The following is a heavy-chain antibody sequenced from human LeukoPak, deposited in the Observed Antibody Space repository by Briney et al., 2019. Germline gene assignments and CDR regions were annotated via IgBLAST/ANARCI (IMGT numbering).Heavy chain of an antibody. CDR3: ARVGVVTPTGAFDI. V-gene: IGHV3-53*01. D-gene: IGHD4-23*01. J-gene: IGHJ3*02. Sequence: PGGSLRLSCAASGFTVSSKYMSWVRQAPGKGLEWVSVIYSGGSTYYADSVKGRFTISRDSSKNTLYLQMNSLRAEDTAVYYCARVGVVTPTGAFDIWGQGTMVTVSS. CDR1: GFTVSSKY. CDR2: IYSGGST.